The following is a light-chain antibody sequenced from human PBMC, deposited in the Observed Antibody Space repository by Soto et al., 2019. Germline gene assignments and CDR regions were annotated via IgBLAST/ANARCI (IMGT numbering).Light chain of an antibody. CDR3: QQYSSSPLT. CDR1: QSVSSN. Sequence: EIVLTQSPGTLSLSPGERATLSCRASQSVSSNLAWYQQKPGQAPRLLIYGASSRATGIPDRFNGSGSGTDFTLTISRLEPEDFAVYYCQQYSSSPLTFGGGTKVDIK. CDR2: GAS. V-gene: IGKV3-20*01. J-gene: IGKJ4*01.